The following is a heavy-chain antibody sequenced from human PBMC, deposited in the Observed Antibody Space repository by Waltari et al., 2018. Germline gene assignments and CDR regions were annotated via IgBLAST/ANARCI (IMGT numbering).Heavy chain of an antibody. J-gene: IGHJ4*02. D-gene: IGHD1-26*01. V-gene: IGHV3-7*04. CDR2: IKSDGREK. CDR1: GFTFDAYW. Sequence: EVDLVESGGGLVQPGGSLRLPCAASGFTFDAYWMPWVRQAPGKGMGWVANIKSDGREKNVVASVNGRVTISRDNTKSSLYLEMNSLRAEDTAVYFCVRDHRESADPKDYWGQGTLVSVSS. CDR3: VRDHRESADPKDY.